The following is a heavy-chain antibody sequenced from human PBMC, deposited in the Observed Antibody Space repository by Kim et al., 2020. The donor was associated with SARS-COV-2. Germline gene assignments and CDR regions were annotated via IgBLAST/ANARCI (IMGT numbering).Heavy chain of an antibody. CDR1: GFTFSSYA. J-gene: IGHJ4*02. D-gene: IGHD6-13*01. V-gene: IGHV3-30-3*01. CDR3: ARDPPYSSDY. Sequence: GGSLRLSCAASGFTFSSYAMHWVRQAPGKGLEWVAAISYDGSNKYYADSVKGRFTISRDNSKNTLYQQMNSLRAEDTAVYYCARDPPYSSDYWGQGTLVTVSS. CDR2: ISYDGSNK.